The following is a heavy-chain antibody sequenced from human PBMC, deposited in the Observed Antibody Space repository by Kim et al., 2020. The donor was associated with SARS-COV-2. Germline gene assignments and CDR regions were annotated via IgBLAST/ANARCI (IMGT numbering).Heavy chain of an antibody. CDR2: ISGSGGST. J-gene: IGHJ4*02. V-gene: IGHV3-23*01. Sequence: GGSLRLSCAASGFTFSSYAMSWVRQAPGKGLEWVSAISGSGGSTYDAASVKGRFTISRDTSKNTLNLQMNSLRAEDTAVYYCAKFGGYCSSTSCYAPSYLDYSGQGTLVTVSS. D-gene: IGHD2-2*01. CDR3: AKFGGYCSSTSCYAPSYLDY. CDR1: GFTFSSYA.